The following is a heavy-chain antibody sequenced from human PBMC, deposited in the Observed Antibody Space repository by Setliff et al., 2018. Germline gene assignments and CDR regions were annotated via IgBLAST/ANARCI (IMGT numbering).Heavy chain of an antibody. CDR1: GFTFNNYF. J-gene: IGHJ5*02. CDR2: ISNSGGEI. CDR3: ARDQFRNSGGLYS. V-gene: IGHV3-23*01. Sequence: PGGSLRLSCAASGFTFNNYFMIWVRQAPGKGLEWVSSISNSGGEIHYADSVKGRFTISRDNPRSTLYLQMNSLRAEDTALYYCARDQFRNSGGLYSWGQGTLVTVSS. D-gene: IGHD1-7*01.